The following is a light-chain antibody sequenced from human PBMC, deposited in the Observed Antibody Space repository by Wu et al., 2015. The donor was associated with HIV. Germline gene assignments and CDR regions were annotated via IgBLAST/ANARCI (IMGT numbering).Light chain of an antibody. Sequence: EIVLTQSPATLSLSPGERATLSCKASQNLSSTYLAWYQQKPGQAPRLLIYGASSRATGIPDRFSGSGSGTDFTLTVSRLEPEDFAVYYCQQYGTSPLFTFGPGTKWISN. CDR1: QNLSSTY. J-gene: IGKJ3*01. CDR3: QQYGTSPLFT. CDR2: GAS. V-gene: IGKV3-20*01.